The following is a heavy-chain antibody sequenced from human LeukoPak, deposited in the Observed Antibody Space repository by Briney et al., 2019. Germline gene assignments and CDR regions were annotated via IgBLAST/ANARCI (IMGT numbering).Heavy chain of an antibody. CDR1: GGSISSGSYY. Sequence: PSETLSLTCTVSGGSISSGSYYWSWIRQPAGKGLEWIGRIYTSGSTNYNPSLKSRVTISVDTSKNQFSLKLSSVTAADTAVYYCAGGGVGYYDSSGEYYFDYWGQGTLVTVSS. CDR3: AGGGVGYYDSSGEYYFDY. CDR2: IYTSGST. D-gene: IGHD3-22*01. J-gene: IGHJ4*02. V-gene: IGHV4-61*02.